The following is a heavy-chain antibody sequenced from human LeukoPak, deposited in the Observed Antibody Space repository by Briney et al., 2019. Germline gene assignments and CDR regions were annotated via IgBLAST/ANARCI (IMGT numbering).Heavy chain of an antibody. D-gene: IGHD6-13*01. V-gene: IGHV4-61*01. CDR3: ARDGGSSWANWFDP. CDR2: IYYSGST. J-gene: IGHJ5*02. CDR1: GGSVSSGSYY. Sequence: PSETLSLTCTVSGGSVSSGSYYWSWIRQPPGKGLEWIGYIYYSGSTNYNPSLKSRVTISVDTSKNQFSLKLSSVTAADTAMYYCARDGGSSWANWFDPWGQGTLVTVSS.